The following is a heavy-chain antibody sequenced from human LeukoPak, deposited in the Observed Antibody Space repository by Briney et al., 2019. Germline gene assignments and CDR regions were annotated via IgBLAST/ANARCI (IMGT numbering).Heavy chain of an antibody. CDR2: IIPIFGTA. V-gene: IGHV1-69*01. D-gene: IGHD2-15*01. Sequence: GSSVKVSCKASGGTFSSYAISWVRQAPGQGLEWMGGIIPIFGTANYAQKFQGRVTITADESTSTAYMELSSLRSEDTAVYYCARDLGIVVVVAATPGVDYWGQGTLVTVSS. J-gene: IGHJ4*02. CDR3: ARDLGIVVVVAATPGVDY. CDR1: GGTFSSYA.